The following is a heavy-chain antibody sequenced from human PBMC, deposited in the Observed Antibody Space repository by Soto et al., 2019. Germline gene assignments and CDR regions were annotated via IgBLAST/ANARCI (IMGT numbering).Heavy chain of an antibody. D-gene: IGHD2-15*01. Sequence: QVQLVQSGAEVKKPGASVKVSCKASGYTFTSYAMHWVRQAPGQRLEWMGWINAGNGNTKYSQKFQGRVTITRDTSASTAYMELSSLRSEDTAVYYCARDVGYCSGGSCYSFDYWGQGTLVIVSS. CDR3: ARDVGYCSGGSCYSFDY. CDR1: GYTFTSYA. J-gene: IGHJ4*02. CDR2: INAGNGNT. V-gene: IGHV1-3*01.